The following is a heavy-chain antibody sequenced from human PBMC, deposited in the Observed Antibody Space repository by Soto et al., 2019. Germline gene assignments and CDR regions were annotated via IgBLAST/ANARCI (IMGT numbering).Heavy chain of an antibody. CDR1: GGSISSYY. J-gene: IGHJ5*02. CDR2: IYYSGST. D-gene: IGHD6-13*01. Sequence: PSETLSLTCTVSGGSISSYYWSWIRQPPGKGLEWIGYIYYSGSTNYNPSLKSRVTTSVDTSKNQFSLKLSSVTAADTAVYYCARLTTLAAAGKNWFDPWGQGTLVTVSS. CDR3: ARLTTLAAAGKNWFDP. V-gene: IGHV4-59*12.